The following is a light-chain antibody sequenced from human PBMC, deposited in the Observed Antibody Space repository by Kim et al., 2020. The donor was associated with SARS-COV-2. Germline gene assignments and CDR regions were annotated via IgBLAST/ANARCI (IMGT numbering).Light chain of an antibody. V-gene: IGKV3-11*01. J-gene: IGKJ4*01. Sequence: PGERATVSCGGSRSISISLTWYQQKPGQAPRLLIYDASNSATGIPDRFSGSGSGTGFTLTISSLEPEDFAIYYCQQRNDWPPAVTFGGGTKVDIK. CDR1: RSISIS. CDR2: DAS. CDR3: QQRNDWPPAVT.